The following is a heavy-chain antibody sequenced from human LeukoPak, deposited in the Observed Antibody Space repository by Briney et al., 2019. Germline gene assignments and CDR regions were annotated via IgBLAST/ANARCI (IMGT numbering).Heavy chain of an antibody. CDR2: IYYSGST. Sequence: SETLSLTCTVSGGSISSSSYYWGWIRQPPGKGLEWIGSIYYSGSTYYNPSPKSRVTISVDTSKNQFSLKLSSVTAADTAVYYCARATSYYYYYMDVWGKGTTVTVSS. CDR1: GGSISSSSYY. V-gene: IGHV4-39*07. J-gene: IGHJ6*03. CDR3: ARATSYYYYYMDV.